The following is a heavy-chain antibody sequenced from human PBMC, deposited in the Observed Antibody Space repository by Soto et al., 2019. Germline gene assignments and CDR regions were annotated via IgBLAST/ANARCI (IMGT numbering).Heavy chain of an antibody. CDR2: INPSGGST. J-gene: IGHJ4*02. CDR1: GYTFTSYY. V-gene: IGHV1-46*01. Sequence: VSVKVSCKASGYTFTSYYMHWVRQAPGQGLEWMGIINPSGGSTSYAQKFQGRVAMSMDTSKNQFSLKLTSVTAADTAIYYCARGVGATHFDYWGQGTPVTVSS. D-gene: IGHD1-26*01. CDR3: ARGVGATHFDY.